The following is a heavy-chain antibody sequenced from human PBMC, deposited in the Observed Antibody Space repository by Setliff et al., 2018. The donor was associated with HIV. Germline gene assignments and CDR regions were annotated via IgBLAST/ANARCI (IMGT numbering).Heavy chain of an antibody. CDR1: DASISVGTYY. CDR2: VYTSGSTSGST. J-gene: IGHJ5*02. CDR3: ARSEGYIAVASTSIRVVLDWFDP. V-gene: IGHV4-61*09. Sequence: SETLSLTCSVSDASISVGTYYWSWIRQPAGKGLEWIGHVYTSGSTSGSTNYNPSLKSRVTISVDTSKNQFSLKLSSVTAADTAVYYCARSEGYIAVASTSIRVVLDWFDPWGRGTLVTVSS. D-gene: IGHD6-19*01.